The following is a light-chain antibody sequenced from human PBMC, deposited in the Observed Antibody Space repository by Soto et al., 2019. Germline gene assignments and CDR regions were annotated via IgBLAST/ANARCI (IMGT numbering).Light chain of an antibody. Sequence: DIQMTQSPSTLSASVGDGVTITCRASQRISTWLAWYQQKPGKAPKLLISDASSLETGVPSRFSGSGSGTDFTLTISSLEPEDFAVYYCRQRSNWLTFGQGTRLEIK. CDR1: QRISTW. CDR3: RQRSNWLT. J-gene: IGKJ5*01. CDR2: DAS. V-gene: IGKV1-5*01.